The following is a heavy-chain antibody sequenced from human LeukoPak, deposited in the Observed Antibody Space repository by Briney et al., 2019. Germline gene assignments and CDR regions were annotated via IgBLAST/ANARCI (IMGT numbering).Heavy chain of an antibody. D-gene: IGHD6-13*01. V-gene: IGHV3-30*18. CDR1: GFTFSSYG. CDR2: ISYDGSNK. CDR3: AKDSGYSSSTRGYYYGMDV. Sequence: PGGSLRLSCAASGFTFSSYGMHWVRQAPGKGLEWVAVISYDGSNKYYADSVKGRFTISRDNSKNTLYLQMNSLRAEDTAVYYCAKDSGYSSSTRGYYYGMDVWGQGTTVTVSS. J-gene: IGHJ6*02.